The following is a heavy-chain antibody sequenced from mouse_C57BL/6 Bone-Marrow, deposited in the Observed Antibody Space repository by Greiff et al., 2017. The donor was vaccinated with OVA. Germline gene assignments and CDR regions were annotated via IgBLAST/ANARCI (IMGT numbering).Heavy chain of an antibody. Sequence: DVKLVESGGGLVKPGGSLKLSCAASGFTFSDYGMHWVRQAPEKGLEWVAYISSGSSTIYYADTVKGRFTISRDNAKNTLFLQMTSLRSEDTAMYYCATLLPYFDYWGQGTTLTVSS. J-gene: IGHJ2*01. CDR3: ATLLPYFDY. CDR1: GFTFSDYG. D-gene: IGHD1-2*01. V-gene: IGHV5-17*01. CDR2: ISSGSSTI.